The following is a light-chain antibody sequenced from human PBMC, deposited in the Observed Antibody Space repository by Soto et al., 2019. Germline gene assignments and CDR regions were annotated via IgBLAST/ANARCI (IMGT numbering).Light chain of an antibody. CDR3: LQFDNSRT. CDR1: QNLYYN. V-gene: IGKV3D-15*01. Sequence: IMMTQSTAGVSVSPGESATLSCSASQNLYYNVAWYQHRPAQAPTHLIYRASTRATSVPARLSRNWSGKDFTLNVDTLQPEDFTVYFPLQFDNSRTFTQWTNV. J-gene: IGKJ1*01. CDR2: RAS.